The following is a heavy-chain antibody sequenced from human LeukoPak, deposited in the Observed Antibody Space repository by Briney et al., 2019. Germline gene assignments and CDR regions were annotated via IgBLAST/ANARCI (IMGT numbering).Heavy chain of an antibody. CDR3: AREQNFVVVPAAGWFDP. Sequence: GRSLRLSCAASGFTFSSYAMHWVRQAPGKGLEWVAVISYDGSNKYYADSVKGRFTISRDNSKNTLYLQTNSLRAEDAAVYHCAREQNFVVVPAAGWFDPWGQGTLVTVSS. D-gene: IGHD2-2*01. J-gene: IGHJ5*02. CDR1: GFTFSSYA. CDR2: ISYDGSNK. V-gene: IGHV3-30-3*01.